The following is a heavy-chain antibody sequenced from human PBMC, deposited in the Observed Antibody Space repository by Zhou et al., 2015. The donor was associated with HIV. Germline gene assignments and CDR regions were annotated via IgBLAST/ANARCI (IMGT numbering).Heavy chain of an antibody. CDR2: ISSSSSYI. V-gene: IGHV3-21*01. CDR3: ARSKQDYGDNWYFDL. J-gene: IGHJ2*01. D-gene: IGHD4-17*01. CDR1: GFTFSSYS. Sequence: EVQLVESGGGLVKPGGSLRLSCAASGFTFSSYSMNWVRQAPGKGLEWVSSISSSSSYIYYADSVKGRFTISRDNAKNSLYLQMNSLRAEDTAVYYCARSKQDYGDNWYFDLWGLAPWSLSPQ.